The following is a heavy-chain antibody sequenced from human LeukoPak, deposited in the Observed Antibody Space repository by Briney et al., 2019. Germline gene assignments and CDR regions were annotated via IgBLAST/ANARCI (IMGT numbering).Heavy chain of an antibody. J-gene: IGHJ6*02. CDR2: IRSKAYGGTT. D-gene: IGHD3-10*01. CDR1: GFTFGDYA. V-gene: IGHV3-49*03. CDR3: ASLPASTKFGEPMDV. Sequence: GGSLRLSCTASGFTFGDYAMSWFRQAPGKGLEWVGFIRSKAYGGTTEYAASVKGRFTISRDDSKSIAYLQMNSLRAEDTAVYYCASLPASTKFGEPMDVWGQGTTVTVSS.